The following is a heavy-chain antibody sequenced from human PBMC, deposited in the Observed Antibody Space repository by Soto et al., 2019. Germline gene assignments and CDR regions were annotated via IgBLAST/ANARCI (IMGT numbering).Heavy chain of an antibody. CDR3: ARDLIYYCTNSVCPPAYYYYYMDV. J-gene: IGHJ6*03. Sequence: GGSLRLSCAASGFTFGSYSMNWVRQAPGKGLEWVSSISSGSYIYYADSVKGRFTISRDNAKNSLYLQMNSLRAEDTAVYYCARDLIYYCTNSVCPPAYYYYYMDVWGKGTTVTVS. CDR1: GFTFGSYS. D-gene: IGHD2-8*01. V-gene: IGHV3-21*01. CDR2: ISSGSYI.